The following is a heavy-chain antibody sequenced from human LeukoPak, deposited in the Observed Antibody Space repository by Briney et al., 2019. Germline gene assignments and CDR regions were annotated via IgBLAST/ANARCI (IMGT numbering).Heavy chain of an antibody. CDR3: ARAGWLQFFDY. CDR2: IKQDGSEK. J-gene: IGHJ4*02. Sequence: GGSLRLSCAASGFTFSSYWMSWVRQAPGKGLEWVANIKQDGSEKYYVDSVKGRFTISRDNAKNSLYLQMNSLRAEDTAVYYCARAGWLQFFDYWGQGTLVTVSP. D-gene: IGHD5-24*01. CDR1: GFTFSSYW. V-gene: IGHV3-7*01.